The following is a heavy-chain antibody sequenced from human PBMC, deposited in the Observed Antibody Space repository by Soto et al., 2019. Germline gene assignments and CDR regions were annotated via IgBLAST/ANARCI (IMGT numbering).Heavy chain of an antibody. J-gene: IGHJ6*02. CDR3: AKAGGIAVARDYYYGMDV. Sequence: LSLTCAVSGGSIRSSNWWSWVRQPPGKGPEWIGEIYHSGTTNYNPSLKSRVTISVDKSKNQFSLNLSSVTAADTAVYYCAKAGGIAVARDYYYGMDVWGQGTTVTVSS. CDR1: GGSIRSSNW. D-gene: IGHD6-19*01. V-gene: IGHV4-4*02. CDR2: IYHSGTT.